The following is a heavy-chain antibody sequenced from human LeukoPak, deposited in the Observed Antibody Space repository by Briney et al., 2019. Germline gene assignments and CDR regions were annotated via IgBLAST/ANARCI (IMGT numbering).Heavy chain of an antibody. CDR2: IRHDGSNK. CDR1: GFTFSNYA. CDR3: ANFGSTTFDY. D-gene: IGHD6-13*01. J-gene: IGHJ4*02. Sequence: PGGSLRLSCAASGFTFSNYAMHWVRQAPGKGLEWVAFIRHDGSNKYYADSVKGRFTISRDNSKNTLYLQMNSLRGEDTAVYYCANFGSTTFDYWGQGTLVTVSS. V-gene: IGHV3-30*02.